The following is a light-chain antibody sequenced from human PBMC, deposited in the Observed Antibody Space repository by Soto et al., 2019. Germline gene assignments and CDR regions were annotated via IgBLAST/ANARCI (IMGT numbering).Light chain of an antibody. CDR1: QSVSSN. Sequence: EIGMTQSAATLSVYPGERATLSCRASQSVSSNLAWYQQKPGQAPRLLIYGASTRATGIPARFSGSGSGTDFTLTISSLQSEDFALYYCQQYNKWPPITFGQGTRLEI. CDR3: QQYNKWPPIT. V-gene: IGKV3-15*01. CDR2: GAS. J-gene: IGKJ5*01.